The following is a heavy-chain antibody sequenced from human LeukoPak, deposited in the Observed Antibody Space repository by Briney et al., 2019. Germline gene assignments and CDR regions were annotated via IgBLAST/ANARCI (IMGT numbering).Heavy chain of an antibody. J-gene: IGHJ4*02. CDR3: ARLGYSYGNTGFVDY. CDR1: GFTFSNFA. V-gene: IGHV3-30*04. CDR2: IRYDGSNK. D-gene: IGHD5-18*01. Sequence: PGGSLRLSCAGSGFTFSNFAMHWVRQAPGKGLEWVAFIRYDGSNKYYADSVKGRFTISRDNAKNSLYLQMNSLRAEDTAVYYCARLGYSYGNTGFVDYWGQGTLVTVSS.